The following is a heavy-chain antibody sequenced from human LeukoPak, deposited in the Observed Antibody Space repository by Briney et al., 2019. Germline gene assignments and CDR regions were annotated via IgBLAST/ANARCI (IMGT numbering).Heavy chain of an antibody. CDR3: ARGGPRWLHPNDY. D-gene: IGHD5-24*01. CDR2: IYYSGST. J-gene: IGHJ4*02. V-gene: IGHV4-39*01. CDR1: GGSISSSSYY. Sequence: SETLSLTCTVPGGSISSSSYYWGWIRQPPGKGLEWIGSIYYSGSTYYNPSLKSRVTISVDTSKNQFSLKLSSVTAADTAVYYCARGGPRWLHPNDYWGQGTLVTVSS.